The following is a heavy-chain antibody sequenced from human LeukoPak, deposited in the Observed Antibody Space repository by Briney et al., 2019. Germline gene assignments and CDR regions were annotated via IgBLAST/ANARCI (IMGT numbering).Heavy chain of an antibody. V-gene: IGHV4-4*07. J-gene: IGHJ4*02. Sequence: SETLSLTCTVSGDSISSYYWSWIRQPAGKGLEWIGRIYSSGSTNYNPSLKSRVTISVDTSKNQFSLKLSSVTAADAAVYYCAGGLGTTNFDYWGQGTLVTVSS. CDR1: GDSISSYY. CDR3: AGGLGTTNFDY. CDR2: IYSSGST. D-gene: IGHD5-12*01.